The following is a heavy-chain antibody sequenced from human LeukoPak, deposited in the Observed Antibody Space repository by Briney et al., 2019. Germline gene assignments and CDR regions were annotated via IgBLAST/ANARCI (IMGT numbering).Heavy chain of an antibody. J-gene: IGHJ3*02. CDR1: GFTFSSYS. CDR3: ARTGNHDAFDI. V-gene: IGHV3-21*01. Sequence: GSLRLSCAASGFTFSSYSMNWVRQAPGKGLEWVSSISSSSSYIYYADSVKGRFTISRDNAKNPLYLQMNSLRAEDTAVYYCARTGNHDAFDIWGQGTMVTVSS. D-gene: IGHD1-14*01. CDR2: ISSSSSYI.